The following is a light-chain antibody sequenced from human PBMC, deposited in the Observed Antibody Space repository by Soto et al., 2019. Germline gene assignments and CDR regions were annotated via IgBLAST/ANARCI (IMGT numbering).Light chain of an antibody. Sequence: QSALTQPASVTGSPGQSITISCTGTSSDIGGYNSVSWYQQHPGKAPQLLLFDVSNRPSGVSNRFSGSKSGNTASLTISGLQAEDEADYYYSSYTCSNTRTYVFGTGTKLTVL. CDR3: SSYTCSNTRTYV. CDR1: SSDIGGYNS. V-gene: IGLV2-14*03. J-gene: IGLJ1*01. CDR2: DVS.